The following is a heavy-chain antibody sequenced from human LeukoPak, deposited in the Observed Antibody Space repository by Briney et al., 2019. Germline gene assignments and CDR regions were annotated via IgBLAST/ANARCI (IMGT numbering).Heavy chain of an antibody. Sequence: GASLKISCKGSGYSFTSYWIGWVRQMPGKGLEWMGIIYPGDSDTRYSPSFQGQVTISADKSISTAYLQWSSLKASDTAMYYCARRTYYYDSSGSIIYFDYWGQGTLVTVSS. CDR2: IYPGDSDT. CDR1: GYSFTSYW. J-gene: IGHJ4*02. D-gene: IGHD3-22*01. V-gene: IGHV5-51*01. CDR3: ARRTYYYDSSGSIIYFDY.